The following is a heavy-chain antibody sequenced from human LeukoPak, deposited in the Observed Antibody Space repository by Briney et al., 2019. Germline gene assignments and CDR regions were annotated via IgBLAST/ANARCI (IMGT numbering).Heavy chain of an antibody. V-gene: IGHV3-9*01. CDR3: AKDIMHYFDASGYDY. CDR2: ISWNSASI. CDR1: GFTFDDYA. D-gene: IGHD3-22*01. Sequence: GGSLRLSCAASGFTFDDYAMHWVRQAPGKGLEWASGISWNSASIGYADSVKGRFTISRGNAKNSLYLQMNSLRAEDTALYYCAKDIMHYFDASGYDYWGQGTLVTVSS. J-gene: IGHJ4*02.